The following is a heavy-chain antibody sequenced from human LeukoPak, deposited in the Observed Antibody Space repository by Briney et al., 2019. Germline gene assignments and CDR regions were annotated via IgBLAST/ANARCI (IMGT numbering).Heavy chain of an antibody. D-gene: IGHD3-3*01. CDR1: GFTFSSYW. J-gene: IGHJ4*02. V-gene: IGHV3-74*01. CDR2: MNADGSIT. CDR3: AKALSRITIFGVPDY. Sequence: PGGSLRLSCAASGFTFSSYWMYWVRQAPGKGLVWVSRMNADGSITSYADSVRGRFTISRDNSKNTLYLQMNSLRAEDTAVYYCAKALSRITIFGVPDYWGQGTLVTVSS.